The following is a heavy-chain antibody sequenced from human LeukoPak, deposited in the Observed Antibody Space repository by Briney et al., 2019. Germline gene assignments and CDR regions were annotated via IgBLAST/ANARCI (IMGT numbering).Heavy chain of an antibody. V-gene: IGHV3-21*01. CDR2: ISSSSSYI. J-gene: IGHJ5*02. Sequence: GGSLRLSCAASGFTFSSYSMNWVRQAPGKGLEWVSSISSSSSYIYYADSVKGRFTISRDNAKNSLYLQMNSLRAEDTAVYYCARREAYGSGWYFWFDPWGQGTLVTVSS. CDR1: GFTFSSYS. D-gene: IGHD6-19*01. CDR3: ARREAYGSGWYFWFDP.